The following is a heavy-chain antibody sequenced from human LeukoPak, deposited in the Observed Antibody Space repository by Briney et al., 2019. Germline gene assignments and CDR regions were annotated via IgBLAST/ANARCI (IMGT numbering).Heavy chain of an antibody. CDR2: IYYSGST. CDR3: ARGYDYVWGSWFDFDY. Sequence: PSETLSLTCTVSGGSISSSSYYWGWIRQPPGKGLEWIGSIYYSGSTYYNPSLKSRVTISVDTSKNQFSLKLSSVTAADTAVYYCARGYDYVWGSWFDFDYWGQGTLVTVSS. V-gene: IGHV4-39*07. J-gene: IGHJ4*02. CDR1: GGSISSSSYY. D-gene: IGHD3-16*01.